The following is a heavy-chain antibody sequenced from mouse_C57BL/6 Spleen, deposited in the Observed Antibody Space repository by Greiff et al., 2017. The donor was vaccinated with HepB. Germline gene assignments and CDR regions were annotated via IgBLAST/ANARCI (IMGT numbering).Heavy chain of an antibody. Sequence: EVKLVESGGGLVQPKGSLKLSCAASGFSFNTYAMNWVRQAPGKGLEWVARIRSKSNNYATYYADSVKDRFNISRDDSESMLYLQMNNLKTEDTAMYYCVRQGEYGNSMDYWGQGTSVTVSS. D-gene: IGHD2-1*01. CDR2: IRSKSNNYAT. V-gene: IGHV10-1*01. CDR1: GFSFNTYA. CDR3: VRQGEYGNSMDY. J-gene: IGHJ4*01.